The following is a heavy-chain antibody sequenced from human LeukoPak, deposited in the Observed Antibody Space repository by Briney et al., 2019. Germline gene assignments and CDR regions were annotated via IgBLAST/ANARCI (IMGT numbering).Heavy chain of an antibody. V-gene: IGHV3-33*01. CDR3: ARGQWVATLNDYGDFDY. J-gene: IGHJ4*02. CDR1: GFTFSSYG. Sequence: GGSLRLSCAASGFTFSSYGMHWVRQAPGKGLEWVAVILYDGSNKYYADSVKGRFTISRDNSKNTLYLQMNSLRAEDTAVYYCARGQWVATLNDYGDFDYWGQGTLVTLSS. CDR2: ILYDGSNK. D-gene: IGHD4-17*01.